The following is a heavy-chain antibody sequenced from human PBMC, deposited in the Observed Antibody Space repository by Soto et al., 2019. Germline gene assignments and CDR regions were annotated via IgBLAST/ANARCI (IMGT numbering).Heavy chain of an antibody. Sequence: KPSETLSLTCTVSGGSVSSDDHYWNWIRQAPGKGLEWIVYIFYSGSAYYNPSFQRRVTISVDTSNNQFSLKMNSATAADTAVYYCARTTYSYGFSSWGQGTLVTVSS. J-gene: IGHJ5*02. CDR1: GGSVSSDDHY. CDR3: ARTTYSYGFSS. V-gene: IGHV4-30-4*01. D-gene: IGHD5-18*01. CDR2: IFYSGSA.